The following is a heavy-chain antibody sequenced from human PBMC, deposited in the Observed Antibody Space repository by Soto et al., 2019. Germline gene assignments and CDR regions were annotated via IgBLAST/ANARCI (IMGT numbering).Heavy chain of an antibody. CDR3: ARDAYYYDSSGYYYPYFDY. CDR1: GGSISSSTYY. Sequence: ETLSRTCTVSGGSISSSTYYWGWMRQPPGKGLEWIGYFYNSGNTNYNPSLKSRVTISVDTSKNQFSLKLSSVTAADTAVYYCARDAYYYDSSGYYYPYFDYWGQGTLVTVSS. J-gene: IGHJ4*02. V-gene: IGHV4-61*01. CDR2: FYNSGNT. D-gene: IGHD3-22*01.